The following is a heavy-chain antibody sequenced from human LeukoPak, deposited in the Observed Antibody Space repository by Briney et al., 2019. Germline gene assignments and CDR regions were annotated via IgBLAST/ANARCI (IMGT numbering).Heavy chain of an antibody. CDR2: ISWDSGEI. CDR3: ARAYDDYPLTWFDY. Sequence: SLRLSGAASGFTFDDYPRHWVGQAPGKGLEWVSAISWDSGEISYADSVKGRFTISRDNARNSLYLQMNSLGAEDTALYYCARAYDDYPLTWFDYWGQGTLVTVSS. V-gene: IGHV3-9*01. D-gene: IGHD4-17*01. CDR1: GFTFDDYP. J-gene: IGHJ4*02.